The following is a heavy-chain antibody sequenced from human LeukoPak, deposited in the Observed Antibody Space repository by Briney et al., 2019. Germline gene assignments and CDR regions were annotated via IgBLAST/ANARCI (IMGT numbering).Heavy chain of an antibody. D-gene: IGHD3-16*01. CDR2: ISGSGGST. CDR3: ARFRWGDYYYYGVDV. CDR1: GFTFSSYA. Sequence: GGSLRLSCATSGFTFSSYALSWVRHAPGQGLEWVSAISGSGGSTYYADSVKGRFAISRDTSKNIVYLQLDSLRAEGTAIYYCARFRWGDYYYYGVDVWGQGTTVTVSS. J-gene: IGHJ6*02. V-gene: IGHV3-23*01.